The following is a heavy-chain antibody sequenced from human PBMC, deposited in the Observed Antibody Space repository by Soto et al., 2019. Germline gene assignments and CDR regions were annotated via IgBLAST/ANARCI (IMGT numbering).Heavy chain of an antibody. V-gene: IGHV4-31*03. J-gene: IGHJ4*02. CDR3: ARATYYYDSSGYSDRVLDY. D-gene: IGHD3-22*01. CDR2: IYYSGNT. Sequence: QVQLQESGPGLVKPSQTLSLTCTVSGGSISSGGYYWSWIRQHPGKGLEWIGYIYYSGNTYYNPSLKSRVTXSXDXXKNQFSLKLSSGTAADPAVYYCARATYYYDSSGYSDRVLDYWGQGTLVTVSS. CDR1: GGSISSGGYY.